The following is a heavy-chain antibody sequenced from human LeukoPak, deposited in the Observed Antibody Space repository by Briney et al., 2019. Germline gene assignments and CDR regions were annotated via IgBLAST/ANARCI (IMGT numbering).Heavy chain of an antibody. V-gene: IGHV3-23*01. D-gene: IGHD1-26*01. Sequence: PGGSLRLSCAASGFTFSSYAMSWVRQAPGKGLQWVSAISGSGGSTYYADSVKGRFTISRDNSKNTLYLQMNSLRAEDTAIYYCAKPASRVGATEVYWGQGSLVTVSS. CDR2: ISGSGGST. CDR1: GFTFSSYA. CDR3: AKPASRVGATEVY. J-gene: IGHJ4*02.